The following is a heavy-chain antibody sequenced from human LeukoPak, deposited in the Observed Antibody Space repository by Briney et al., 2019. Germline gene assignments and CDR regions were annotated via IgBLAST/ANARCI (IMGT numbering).Heavy chain of an antibody. CDR3: AREAPAYYYDSGGYPGNYYFDY. J-gene: IGHJ4*02. Sequence: ASVKVSCKASGGTFSSYAISWVRQAPGQGLEWMGGIIPIFGTANYAQKFRGRVTITTDESTSTAYMELSSLRPEDTAVYYCAREAPAYYYDSGGYPGNYYFDYWGQGTLVTVSS. CDR1: GGTFSSYA. CDR2: IIPIFGTA. D-gene: IGHD3-22*01. V-gene: IGHV1-69*05.